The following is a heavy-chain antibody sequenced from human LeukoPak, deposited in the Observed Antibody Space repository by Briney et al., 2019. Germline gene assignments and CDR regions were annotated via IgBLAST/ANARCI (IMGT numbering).Heavy chain of an antibody. D-gene: IGHD3-10*01. J-gene: IGHJ4*02. Sequence: GGSLRLSCAASGFTFSAYNMNWVRQAPGKGLEWVSAISGSGGSTYYADSVKGRFTISRDNSKNTLYLQMNSLRAEDTAVYYCAKSSNYYGSGSHSDYWGQGTLVTVSS. CDR1: GFTFSAYN. V-gene: IGHV3-23*01. CDR3: AKSSNYYGSGSHSDY. CDR2: ISGSGGST.